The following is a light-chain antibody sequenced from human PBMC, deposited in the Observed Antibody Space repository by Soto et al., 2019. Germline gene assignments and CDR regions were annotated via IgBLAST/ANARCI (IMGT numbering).Light chain of an antibody. CDR3: ISYTGSSTSYV. CDR2: GVS. CDR1: RSHIGSYNY. Sequence: QSALTQPASVSGSPGQSITISCRGPRSHIGSYNYVAVYQQFPGKTPKILIYGVSNRPSGVSSRFSGSKSGNAASLTISGLQAEDEADYYCISYTGSSTSYVFGSGTKGTVL. V-gene: IGLV2-14*01. J-gene: IGLJ1*01.